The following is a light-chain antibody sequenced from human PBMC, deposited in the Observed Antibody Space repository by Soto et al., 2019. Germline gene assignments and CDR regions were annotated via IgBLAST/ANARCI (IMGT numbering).Light chain of an antibody. Sequence: VLTQSPGTLSLSPGERVTLSCRTSQSVSNNYLAWYQQKPGQAPRLLIDGASSRATGIPDRFSGSGSGTDFPLSISRLEPEDFAVYYCQQYSSLWTFGQGTKVDIK. CDR3: QQYSSLWT. V-gene: IGKV3-20*01. CDR1: QSVSNNY. J-gene: IGKJ1*01. CDR2: GAS.